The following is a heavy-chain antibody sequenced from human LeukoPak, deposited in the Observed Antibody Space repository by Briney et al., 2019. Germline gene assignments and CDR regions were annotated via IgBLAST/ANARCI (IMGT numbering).Heavy chain of an antibody. CDR1: GYTFTSYG. D-gene: IGHD3-10*01. V-gene: IGHV1-18*01. CDR2: ISAHSGDT. J-gene: IGHJ4*02. Sequence: ASVMVSCKASGYTFTSYGISWVRQAPGQGLEWMGWISAHSGDTNYVQKFQGRVTVTRDISTSTAYMELRSLRSDDTAVYYCARDPGGFGDPFDYWGQGTLVTVSS. CDR3: ARDPGGFGDPFDY.